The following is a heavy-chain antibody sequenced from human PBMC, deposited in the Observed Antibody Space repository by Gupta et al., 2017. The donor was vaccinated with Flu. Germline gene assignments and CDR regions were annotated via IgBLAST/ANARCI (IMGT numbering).Heavy chain of an antibody. V-gene: IGHV4-31*03. D-gene: IGHD2-2*01. CDR2: IYYSGST. CDR1: GGSISSGCYY. J-gene: IGHJ4*02. CDR3: ARDALVRGAVGETRQLFDY. Sequence: QVQLQESGPGLVKPSQTLSLTCTVSGGSISSGCYYWSWIRQHPGKGLEWIGYIYYSGSTYYNPYLKMRVTISVDTSKNQFSLKQGSVTAADTAVYYCARDALVRGAVGETRQLFDYWVQGTLVTVFS.